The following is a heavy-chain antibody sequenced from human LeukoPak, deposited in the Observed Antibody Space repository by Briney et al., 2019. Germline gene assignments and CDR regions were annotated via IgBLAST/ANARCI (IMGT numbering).Heavy chain of an antibody. CDR1: DGSISSHY. J-gene: IGHJ4*02. V-gene: IGHV4-59*11. Sequence: SETLSLTCTVSDGSISSHYWSWIRQPPGQGLEWIGEISLTGRTNYNPSLIGRVIMSLDESRNQLSLTLTSVTAADTAMYYCTRESGPYCPFGYWGQGTLVVVPS. CDR3: TRESGPYCPFGY. D-gene: IGHD1-26*01. CDR2: ISLTGRT.